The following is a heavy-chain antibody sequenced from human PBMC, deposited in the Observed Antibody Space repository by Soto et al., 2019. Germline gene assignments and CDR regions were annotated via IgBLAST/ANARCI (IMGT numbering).Heavy chain of an antibody. J-gene: IGHJ5*02. CDR3: ARSFYP. CDR2: IFFNGST. V-gene: IGHV4-59*01. Sequence: QLQLQESGPGLVKPSETLSLTCTVSGGSISHYHWNLIRPAPGKGMEWIGYIFFNGSTHYNPSLTSRVTISVDMSKNRLSLTLTSVTAADTAVYYCARSFYPWGQGTLVTVSS. CDR1: GGSISHYH.